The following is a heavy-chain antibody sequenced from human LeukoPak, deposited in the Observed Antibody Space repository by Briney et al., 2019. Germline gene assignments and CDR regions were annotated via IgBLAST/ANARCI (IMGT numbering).Heavy chain of an antibody. CDR2: ISYDGSNK. D-gene: IGHD2-21*02. CDR1: GFTFSSYG. Sequence: GGSLRLSCAASGFTFSSYGMHWVRQAPGKGLEWVAVISYDGSNKYYADSVKGRFTISRDNSKNTLYLQMDSLRAEDTAVYYCAKDLERHIVVVTASAVDYWGQGTLVTVSS. J-gene: IGHJ4*02. CDR3: AKDLERHIVVVTASAVDY. V-gene: IGHV3-30*18.